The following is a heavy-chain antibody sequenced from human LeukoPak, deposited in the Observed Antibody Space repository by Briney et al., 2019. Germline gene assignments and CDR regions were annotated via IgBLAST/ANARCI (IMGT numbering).Heavy chain of an antibody. Sequence: GGSLRLSCAASGFTFSSYWMCWVRQAPGKGLEWVANIKQDGSEKYYVDSVKGRFTISRDNAKNSLYLQMNSLRAEDTAVYYCARVGSGSYNGYYYYYYMDVWGKGTTVTVSS. J-gene: IGHJ6*03. CDR1: GFTFSSYW. CDR3: ARVGSGSYNGYYYYYYMDV. CDR2: IKQDGSEK. V-gene: IGHV3-7*01. D-gene: IGHD1-26*01.